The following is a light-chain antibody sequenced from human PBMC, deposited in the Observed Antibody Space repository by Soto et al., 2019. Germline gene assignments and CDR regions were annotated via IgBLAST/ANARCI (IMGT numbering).Light chain of an antibody. CDR1: QSVSTSY. V-gene: IGKV3-20*01. CDR2: GGS. Sequence: EIVLTQSPGTLSLSPGERATLSCRASQSVSTSYLAWYQQKPGQAPRLLIYGGSSRATGIPVRFSGSGSETDFTLTITRLEPEDFATYYCQQFNNYPLTFGGGTKVDIK. J-gene: IGKJ4*01. CDR3: QQFNNYPLT.